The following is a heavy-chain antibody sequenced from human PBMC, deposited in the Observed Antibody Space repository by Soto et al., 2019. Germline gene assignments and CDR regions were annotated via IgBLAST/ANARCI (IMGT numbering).Heavy chain of an antibody. Sequence: SGPTLVNPTQTLTLTCTFSGFSLSTNGVRVGWIRQPPGMALEWLAIISWNDEKHYSPPLKNRLTITKDTSKNQVVLTMTNMDPVDTATYYCAHRRVWSSDWYDWFEPWGQGMLVTVSS. J-gene: IGHJ5*02. V-gene: IGHV2-5*01. CDR3: AHRRVWSSDWYDWFEP. CDR2: ISWNDEK. CDR1: GFSLSTNGVR. D-gene: IGHD6-19*01.